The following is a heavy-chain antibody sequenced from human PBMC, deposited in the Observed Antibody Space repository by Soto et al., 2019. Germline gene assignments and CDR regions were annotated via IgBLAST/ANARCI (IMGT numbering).Heavy chain of an antibody. J-gene: IGHJ6*02. V-gene: IGHV3-30-3*01. D-gene: IGHD1-7*01. CDR2: ISYDGSNK. Sequence: QVQLVESGGGVVQPGRSLRLSCAASGFTFSSYAMHWVRQAPGKGLEWVAVISYDGSNKYYADSVKGRFTISRDNSKNTXXLQMNSLRAEDTAVYYCARPELELRDPYYYYGMDVWGQGTTVTVSS. CDR3: ARPELELRDPYYYYGMDV. CDR1: GFTFSSYA.